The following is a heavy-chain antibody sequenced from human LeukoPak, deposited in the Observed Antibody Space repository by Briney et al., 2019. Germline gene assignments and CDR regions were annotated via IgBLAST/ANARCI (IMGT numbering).Heavy chain of an antibody. CDR1: GFTFSSYW. Sequence: QPGGSLRLSCAASGFTFSSYWMNWVRQAPGKGQEWVSYISSSSSTIYYADSVKGRFTISRDNAKNSLYLQMDSLRDEDTAVYYCARESPVATPKTYYYYYYGMDVWGQGTTVTVSS. D-gene: IGHD5-12*01. V-gene: IGHV3-48*02. CDR2: ISSSSSTI. J-gene: IGHJ6*02. CDR3: ARESPVATPKTYYYYYYGMDV.